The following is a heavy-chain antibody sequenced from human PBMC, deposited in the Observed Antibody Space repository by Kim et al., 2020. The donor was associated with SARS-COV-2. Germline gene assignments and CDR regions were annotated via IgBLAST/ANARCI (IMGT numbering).Heavy chain of an antibody. CDR1: GGSISSGGYY. V-gene: IGHV4-31*03. CDR3: ARLSEMVYAPSGPYGMDV. D-gene: IGHD2-8*01. Sequence: SETLSLTCTVSGGSISSGGYYWSWIRQHPGKGLEWIGYIYYSGSTYYNPSLKSRVTISVDTSKNQFSLKLSSVTAADTAVYYCARLSEMVYAPSGPYGMDVWGQGTTVTVSS. CDR2: IYYSGST. J-gene: IGHJ6*02.